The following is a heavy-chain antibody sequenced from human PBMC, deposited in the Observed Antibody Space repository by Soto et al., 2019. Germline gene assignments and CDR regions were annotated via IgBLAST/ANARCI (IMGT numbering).Heavy chain of an antibody. J-gene: IGHJ4*02. Sequence: QVHLVESGGGVVQPGRSLRLSCAASGFTFRNYGMHWVRQAPGKGLEWVAVIWYDASNQYYADSVRGRFTISRDNSKKILYLQMRNLRAEDTAVYFCARGSNCCADLCQGDRLDSWGQGALVSVSS. D-gene: IGHD2-15*01. CDR1: GFTFRNYG. V-gene: IGHV3-33*01. CDR2: IWYDASNQ. CDR3: ARGSNCCADLCQGDRLDS.